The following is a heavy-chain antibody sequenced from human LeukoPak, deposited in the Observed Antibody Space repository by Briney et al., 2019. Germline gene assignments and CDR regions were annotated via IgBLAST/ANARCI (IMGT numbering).Heavy chain of an antibody. Sequence: GGTLRLSCAASGFTFSSYGMHWVRQAPGKGLEWVAFIRYDGSNKYYADSVKGRFTISRDNSKNTLYLQMNSLRAEDTAVYYCAKIIEQQLATTDDYWGQGTLVTVSS. J-gene: IGHJ4*02. CDR1: GFTFSSYG. CDR2: IRYDGSNK. D-gene: IGHD6-13*01. V-gene: IGHV3-30*02. CDR3: AKIIEQQLATTDDY.